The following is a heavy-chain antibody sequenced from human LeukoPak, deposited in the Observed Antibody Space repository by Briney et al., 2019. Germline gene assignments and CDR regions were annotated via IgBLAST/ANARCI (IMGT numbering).Heavy chain of an antibody. D-gene: IGHD3-10*01. CDR1: GGTFNNFA. V-gene: IGHV1-69*13. CDR3: ATDSITMVRGVIMPQDY. J-gene: IGHJ4*02. CDR2: IIPMSGTA. Sequence: ASVKVSCKASGGTFNNFAISWVRQAPGQGLEWVGGIIPMSGTANYAQKFQGRVTITADESTSTAYMELSSLRSEDTAVYYCATDSITMVRGVIMPQDYWGQGTLVTVSS.